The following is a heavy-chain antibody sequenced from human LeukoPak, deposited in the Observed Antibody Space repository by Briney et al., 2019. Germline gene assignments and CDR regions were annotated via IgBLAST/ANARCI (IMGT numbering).Heavy chain of an antibody. Sequence: PGGPLRLSCAASGFTFSSYAMSWVRQAPGKGLEWVSAISGSGGSTYYADSVKGRFTISRDNSKNTLYLQMNSLRAEDTAVYYCAKDPGDYYGSGTYVYWGQGTLVTVSS. D-gene: IGHD3-10*01. CDR2: ISGSGGST. V-gene: IGHV3-23*01. CDR3: AKDPGDYYGSGTYVY. CDR1: GFTFSSYA. J-gene: IGHJ4*02.